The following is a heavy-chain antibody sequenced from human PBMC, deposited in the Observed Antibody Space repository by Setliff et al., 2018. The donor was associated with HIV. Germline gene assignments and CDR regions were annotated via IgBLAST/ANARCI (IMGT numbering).Heavy chain of an antibody. CDR3: TKRRRAPGTANLEAY. D-gene: IGHD2-21*02. Sequence: PGESLKISCQASGYPFTHYWIGWVRQRPGEGLDWVGVIYPGDSTVRYGPSFQGQVTISADTSITTAYLQWSSLTASDTATYYCTKRRRAPGTANLEAYWGQGTLVTVSS. V-gene: IGHV5-51*01. CDR2: IYPGDSTV. CDR1: GYPFTHYW. J-gene: IGHJ4*02.